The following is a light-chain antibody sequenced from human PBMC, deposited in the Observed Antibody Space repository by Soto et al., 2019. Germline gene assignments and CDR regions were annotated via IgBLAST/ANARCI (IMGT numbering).Light chain of an antibody. Sequence: EIVMTQSPATLSVSPGERATLSCRASQSVSSNLAWYQQQPGQAPRLLIYGASTRATGIPARFSCSGSGTEFTLTISSLQSEDFAVYYCQQYNNWPLTFGGGTKVEIK. CDR3: QQYNNWPLT. V-gene: IGKV3-15*01. J-gene: IGKJ4*01. CDR1: QSVSSN. CDR2: GAS.